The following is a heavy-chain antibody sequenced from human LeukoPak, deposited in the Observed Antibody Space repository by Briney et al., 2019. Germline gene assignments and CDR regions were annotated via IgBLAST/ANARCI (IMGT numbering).Heavy chain of an antibody. CDR1: GGSISSSSYY. D-gene: IGHD6-13*01. V-gene: IGHV4-39*07. J-gene: IGHJ4*02. CDR2: IYQSGST. CDR3: ARGPPREQQLVLGYFDY. Sequence: SEALSLTCTVSGGSISSSSYYWGWIRQPPGKGLEWIGSIYQSGSTHYNPSLKSRVTISVDTSKNQFSLKLSSVTAADTAVYYCARGPPREQQLVLGYFDYWGQGTLVTVSS.